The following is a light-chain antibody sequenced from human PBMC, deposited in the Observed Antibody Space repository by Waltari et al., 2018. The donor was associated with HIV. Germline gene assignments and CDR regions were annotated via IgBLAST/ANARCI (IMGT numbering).Light chain of an antibody. CDR2: KAS. Sequence: DIQMTQSPSTLPASAGDRVTITCRCIHNITSWLAWYPQRPWKAPKLLIYKASNLKNGDPSRFSGSGSGTEFNLTISSLQPDDFATYDCQQYNSYARTFGQGTKVDIK. J-gene: IGKJ1*01. V-gene: IGKV1-5*03. CDR3: QQYNSYART. CDR1: HNITSW.